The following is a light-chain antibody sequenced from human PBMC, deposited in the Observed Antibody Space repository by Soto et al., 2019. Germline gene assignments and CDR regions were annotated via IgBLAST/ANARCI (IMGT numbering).Light chain of an antibody. CDR3: SSFTSTTSLYV. V-gene: IGLV2-14*01. J-gene: IGLJ1*01. CDR1: GSDIAGYNY. CDR2: QVT. Sequence: QSALAQPASVSGSPGQSITISCTGTGSDIAGYNYVSWFQQHPGNAPKLMMYQVTIRPSGVSNRFSGAKSGNTASLTISGLQAEDEAEYYCSSFTSTTSLYVFGTG.